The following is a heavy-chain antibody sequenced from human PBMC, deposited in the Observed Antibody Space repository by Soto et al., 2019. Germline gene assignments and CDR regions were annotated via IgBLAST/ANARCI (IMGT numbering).Heavy chain of an antibody. CDR1: GGTISSSSYY. CDR2: SYYSGST. CDR3: ARAMVRGVYSDY. Sequence: QLQLQESVPGLVKPSETLCLTCTVSGGTISSSSYYWGWIRQPPGKGLEWIGSSYYSGSTYYNPWLNSRVTGSVDTSKSQFSLTLSSVTDADTAVYYCARAMVRGVYSDYWGQGTLVTVS. V-gene: IGHV4-39*01. J-gene: IGHJ4*02. D-gene: IGHD3-10*01.